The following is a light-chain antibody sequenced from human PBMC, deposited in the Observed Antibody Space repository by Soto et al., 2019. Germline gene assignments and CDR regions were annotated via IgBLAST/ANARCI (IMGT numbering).Light chain of an antibody. V-gene: IGLV2-14*01. J-gene: IGLJ1*01. CDR2: EVS. Sequence: QSVLTQPASVSGSPGQSITISCTGTSSDGGGYNYVSWYQQHPGKAPKLMIYEVSNRPSGVSNRFSGSKSGSTASLTISGLQAEDEADYYCSSYTSSNTLVFGTGTKVTVL. CDR1: SSDGGGYNY. CDR3: SSYTSSNTLV.